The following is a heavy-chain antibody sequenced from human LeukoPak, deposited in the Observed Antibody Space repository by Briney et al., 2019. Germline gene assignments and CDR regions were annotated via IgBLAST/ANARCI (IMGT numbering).Heavy chain of an antibody. CDR3: ARTRGNYYDSSGYYYLDY. Sequence: ASVKVSCKASGGTFSSYAISWVRQAPGQGLEWMGGIIPIFGTANYAQKFQGRVTITADESTSTAYMELSSLRSEDTAVYYCARTRGNYYDSSGYYYLDYWGQGTLVTVFS. V-gene: IGHV1-69*13. D-gene: IGHD3-22*01. CDR1: GGTFSSYA. CDR2: IIPIFGTA. J-gene: IGHJ4*02.